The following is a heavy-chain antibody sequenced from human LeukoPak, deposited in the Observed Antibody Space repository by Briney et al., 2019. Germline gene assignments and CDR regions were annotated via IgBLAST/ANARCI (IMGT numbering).Heavy chain of an antibody. Sequence: SETLSLTCTVSGGSIGLYYWSWMRQPPGKGLEWIGYIYYSGSTNYNPSLKSRVTISVDTSKNQFSLKLNSVTAADTAVYYCARQRLAWFGESNSGFDYWGQGSLVTVSS. V-gene: IGHV4-59*08. J-gene: IGHJ4*02. CDR3: ARQRLAWFGESNSGFDY. CDR1: GGSIGLYY. CDR2: IYYSGST. D-gene: IGHD3-10*01.